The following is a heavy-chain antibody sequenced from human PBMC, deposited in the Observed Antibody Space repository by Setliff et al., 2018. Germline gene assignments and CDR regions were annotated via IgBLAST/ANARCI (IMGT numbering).Heavy chain of an antibody. D-gene: IGHD3-10*01. J-gene: IGHJ6*02. CDR3: ARDFGSGSYFNYYYYGMDV. CDR2: IIPIFGTA. CDR1: GGTFSSYA. Sequence: SVKVSCKASGGTFSSYAISWVRQAPGQGLEWMGGIIPIFGTANYAQKFQGRVKITTDESTSTAYMELSSLRSEDTAVYYCARDFGSGSYFNYYYYGMDVWGQGTTVTVSS. V-gene: IGHV1-69*05.